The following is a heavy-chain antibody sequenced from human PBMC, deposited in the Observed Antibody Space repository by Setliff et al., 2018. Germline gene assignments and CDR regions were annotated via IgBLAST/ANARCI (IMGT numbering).Heavy chain of an antibody. CDR3: ARAPRLEWILPTFDY. D-gene: IGHD3-3*01. V-gene: IGHV1-18*01. J-gene: IGHJ4*02. CDR2: ISAYTGKT. Sequence: ASVKVSCKASGYTFASYGMSWVRQATGQGFEWMGWISAYTGKTDYAQNFQGRITMTTDTSKSTAYMELRSLRSDDTAIYYCARAPRLEWILPTFDYWGQGTPVTVSS. CDR1: GYTFASYG.